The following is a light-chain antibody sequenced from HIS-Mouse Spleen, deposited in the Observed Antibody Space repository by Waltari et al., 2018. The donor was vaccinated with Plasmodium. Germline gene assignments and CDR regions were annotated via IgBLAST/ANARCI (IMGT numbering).Light chain of an antibody. J-gene: IGKJ4*01. CDR2: GAS. CDR3: QQRSNWPRVLT. Sequence: EIVMTQSPATLSVSPGERATLSCRASQSVSSNLACYQQKPGQAPRLLIYGASTRATGIPARFSGSGSGTEFTLTISSLQSEDFAVYYCQQRSNWPRVLTFGGGTKVEIK. CDR1: QSVSSN. V-gene: IGKV3-15*01.